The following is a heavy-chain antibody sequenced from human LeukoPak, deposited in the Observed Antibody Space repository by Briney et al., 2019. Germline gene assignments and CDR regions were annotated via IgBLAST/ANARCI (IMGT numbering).Heavy chain of an antibody. V-gene: IGHV4-31*03. D-gene: IGHD4-23*01. CDR1: GGSISSGGYY. J-gene: IGHJ4*02. Sequence: SQTLSLTCTVSGGSISSGGYYWSRIRQHPGKGLEWIGYIYYSGSTYYNPSLKSRVTISVDTSKNQFSLKLSSVTAADTAVYYCTSNYGGNSDYWGQGTLVTVSS. CDR2: IYYSGST. CDR3: TSNYGGNSDY.